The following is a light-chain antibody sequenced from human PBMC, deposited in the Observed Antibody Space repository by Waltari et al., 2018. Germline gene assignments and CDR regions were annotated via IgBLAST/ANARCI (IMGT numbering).Light chain of an antibody. CDR3: QQYDSSPWT. CDR1: QTLTSTF. CDR2: GTS. Sequence: LAQSPRVLSLSPGERATPYCRSTQTLTSTFLAWYQQKPGQAPRLLIYGTSRRAPGIADRFSGSGSGTDFTLTISRLEPEDFAVYYCQQYDSSPWTFGQGTKVEIK. V-gene: IGKV3-20*01. J-gene: IGKJ1*01.